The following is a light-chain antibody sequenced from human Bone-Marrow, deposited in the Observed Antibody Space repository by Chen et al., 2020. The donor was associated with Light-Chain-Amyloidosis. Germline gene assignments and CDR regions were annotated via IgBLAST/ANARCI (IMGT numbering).Light chain of an antibody. J-gene: IGLJ1*01. Sequence: QSALTQPASVSGSPGQSITISCTGTSSDVGGDNHVSWYPQHPDKAPKLMIYEVTNRPSWVPDRFSGSKSDNTASLTISGLQTEDEADYFCSSYTITNPLVFGSGTRVTGL. CDR2: EVT. V-gene: IGLV2-14*01. CDR1: SSDVGGDNH. CDR3: SSYTITNPLV.